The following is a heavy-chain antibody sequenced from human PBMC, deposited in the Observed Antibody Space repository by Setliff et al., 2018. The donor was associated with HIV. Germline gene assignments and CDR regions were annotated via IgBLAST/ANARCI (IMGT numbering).Heavy chain of an antibody. CDR3: AKAMGHLPYFFDS. CDR2: ISGRGSST. V-gene: IGHV3-23*01. CDR1: GFTFREKA. Sequence: RLSCVASGFTFREKAMTWVRQPPGKGLEWISGISGRGSSTYYADAARGRFTISRDNSRDTVFLEMTSLSPEDTAVYYCAKAMGHLPYFFDSWGQGTLVTV. J-gene: IGHJ4*02.